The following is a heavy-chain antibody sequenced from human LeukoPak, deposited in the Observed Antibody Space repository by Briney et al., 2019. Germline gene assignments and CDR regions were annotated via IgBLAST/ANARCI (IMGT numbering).Heavy chain of an antibody. CDR1: GFTFSSYA. D-gene: IGHD2-15*01. CDR2: ISGSGGST. V-gene: IGHV3-23*01. J-gene: IGHJ4*02. CDR3: ARRYCSGGSCYSSY. Sequence: GGSLRLSCAASGFTFSSYAMSWVRQAPGKGLEWVSAISGSGGSTYYADSVKGRFTISRDNAKNSLYLQMNSLRAEDTAVYYCARRYCSGGSCYSSYWGQGTLVTVSS.